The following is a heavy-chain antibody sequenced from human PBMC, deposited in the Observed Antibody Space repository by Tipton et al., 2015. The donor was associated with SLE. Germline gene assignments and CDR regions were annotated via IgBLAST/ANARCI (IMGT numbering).Heavy chain of an antibody. CDR3: ARTDVSYDRFSGKYRSEAIDL. Sequence: SLRISCAASGFTFGSYSMNWVRQAPGQGLEWISYIGSTGTTKTYADTLKGRFSISRDNGKNSMYMQMNSLRVEDTAIYYCARTDVSYDRFSGKYRSEAIDLWGQGTMVIVSS. CDR1: GFTFGSYS. J-gene: IGHJ3*01. D-gene: IGHD3-16*02. CDR2: IGSTGTTK. V-gene: IGHV3-48*04.